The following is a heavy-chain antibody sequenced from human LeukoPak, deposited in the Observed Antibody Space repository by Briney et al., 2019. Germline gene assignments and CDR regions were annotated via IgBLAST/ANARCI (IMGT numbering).Heavy chain of an antibody. J-gene: IGHJ6*02. CDR1: GFTFSSYA. Sequence: GGSLRLSCAASGFTFSSYAMSWVRQAPGKGLEWVSAISGSGGSTYYADSVKGRFTISRDNSKNTLYLQMNSLRAEDTAVYHCAKVLIFGPWVYYYGMDVWGQGTTVTVSS. CDR2: ISGSGGST. CDR3: AKVLIFGPWVYYYGMDV. V-gene: IGHV3-23*01. D-gene: IGHD3/OR15-3a*01.